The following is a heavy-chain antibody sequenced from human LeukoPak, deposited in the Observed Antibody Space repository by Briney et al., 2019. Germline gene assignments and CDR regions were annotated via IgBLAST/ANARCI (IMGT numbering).Heavy chain of an antibody. D-gene: IGHD2-21*01. V-gene: IGHV3-15*01. CDR3: TPVMVEDRGF. CDR1: GFIFNKAW. CDR2: IKSNNDGGTT. J-gene: IGHJ4*02. Sequence: PGGSLRLSCAASGFIFNKAWMNWVRQAPGKGPEWVGRIKSNNDGGTTDYASPVEGRVIISRDDSKNTIYLQMNRLIIDDTAIYYCTPVMVEDRGFWGQGTLVTVSS.